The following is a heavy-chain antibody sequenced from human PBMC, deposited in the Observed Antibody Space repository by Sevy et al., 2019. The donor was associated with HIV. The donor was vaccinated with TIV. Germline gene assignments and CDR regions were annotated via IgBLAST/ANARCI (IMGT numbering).Heavy chain of an antibody. CDR2: IKSKTDGGTT. D-gene: IGHD5-18*01. CDR3: TTDSDTAMVKGY. Sequence: GGSLRLSCAASGFTFSNAWMSWVRQAPGKGLEWDGRIKSKTDGGTTDYAAPVKGRFTISRDDSKNTLYLQMNSLKTEDTAVYYCTTDSDTAMVKGYWGQGTLVTVSS. CDR1: GFTFSNAW. J-gene: IGHJ4*02. V-gene: IGHV3-15*01.